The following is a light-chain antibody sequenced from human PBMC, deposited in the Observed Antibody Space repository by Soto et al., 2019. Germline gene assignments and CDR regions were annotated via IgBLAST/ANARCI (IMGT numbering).Light chain of an antibody. CDR2: WAS. J-gene: IGKJ1*01. CDR3: QQYYRTLRT. V-gene: IGKV4-1*01. CDR1: QSVLYSSDNKNY. Sequence: DIVMTQSPDSLAVSLGERATINCKSSQSVLYSSDNKNYLAWYQQKPGQPPKLLIYWASTRESGVPDRFSGSGSGTDFTITISNLQAEDVAVYYCQQYYRTLRTFGQGTKVEI.